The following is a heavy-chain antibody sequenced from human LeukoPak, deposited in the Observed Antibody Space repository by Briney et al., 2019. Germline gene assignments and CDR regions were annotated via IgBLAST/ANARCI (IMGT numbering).Heavy chain of an antibody. J-gene: IGHJ3*02. CDR2: INYSGNI. CDR1: GGSFSDYY. Sequence: SETLSLTCAVYGGSFSDYYWSWIRQSPGKGLEWVGEINYSGNINYNPSLKSRVTIDTSKNQISLKLTSVTAADTALYYCARDGEDGYIDAFDIWGQGTMVTVSS. D-gene: IGHD5-24*01. V-gene: IGHV4-34*01. CDR3: ARDGEDGYIDAFDI.